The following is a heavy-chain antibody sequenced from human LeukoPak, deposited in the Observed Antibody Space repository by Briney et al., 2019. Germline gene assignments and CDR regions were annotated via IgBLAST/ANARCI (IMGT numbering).Heavy chain of an antibody. V-gene: IGHV1-2*02. D-gene: IGHD4-17*01. J-gene: IGHJ6*03. CDR2: INPNSGGT. CDR3: ARPASGDYTYYYYMDV. CDR1: VYTFTVYY. Sequence: ASVKVSFKSSVYTFTVYYMHWVRQAPGQGLEWMGWINPNSGGTNHAQKFQGRVTMTRDTSISTAYMELSRLRSDDTAVYYCARPASGDYTYYYYMDVWGKGTTVTVSS.